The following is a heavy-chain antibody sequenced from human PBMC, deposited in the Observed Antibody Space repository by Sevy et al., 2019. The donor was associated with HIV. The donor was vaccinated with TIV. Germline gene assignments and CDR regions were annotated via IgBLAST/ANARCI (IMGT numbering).Heavy chain of an antibody. D-gene: IGHD5-12*01. CDR3: TKDEAYTVATSYYFDY. J-gene: IGHJ4*02. CDR1: GFTFSNYA. V-gene: IGHV3-23*01. CDR2: RSDSAYNT. Sequence: GGSLRLSCAASGFTFSNYAMSWVRLAPGKGLEWVSVRSDSAYNTYYADSVKGRFTISRDNSKNSLYLQMNSLRAEDTAVYYCTKDEAYTVATSYYFDYWGQGTLVTVSS.